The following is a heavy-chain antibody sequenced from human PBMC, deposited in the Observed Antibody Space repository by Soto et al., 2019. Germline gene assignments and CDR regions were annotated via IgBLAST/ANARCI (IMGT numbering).Heavy chain of an antibody. CDR2: INAGNGNT. CDR1: GYTFTNYA. CDR3: AKVSRPSRILTHDFDY. V-gene: IGHV1-3*01. J-gene: IGHJ4*02. Sequence: ASVKVSCKASGYTFTNYAMHWVRQAPGQRLEWMGWINAGNGNTKYSQKFQGRVTITRDTSASTAYMVLSSLRSEDTAVYYCAKVSRPSRILTHDFDYWGQGTLVTVSP. D-gene: IGHD3-9*01.